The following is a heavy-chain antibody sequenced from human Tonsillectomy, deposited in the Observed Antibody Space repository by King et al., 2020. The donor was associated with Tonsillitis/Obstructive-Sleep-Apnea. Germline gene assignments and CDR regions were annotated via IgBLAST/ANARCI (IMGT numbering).Heavy chain of an antibody. V-gene: IGHV5-51*01. D-gene: IGHD5-12*01. CDR1: GYSFTTYW. J-gene: IGHJ5*02. Sequence: QLVQSGAEVKKPGESLKISCKGSGYSFTTYWIAWVRQMHGKGLEWMGIIYPGDSYTTYNPSFQGQVTISADKSISTAYLQWSSLKASDTAMYYCARRGYSDFQNWFDPWGQGTLVTVSS. CDR3: ARRGYSDFQNWFDP. CDR2: IYPGDSYT.